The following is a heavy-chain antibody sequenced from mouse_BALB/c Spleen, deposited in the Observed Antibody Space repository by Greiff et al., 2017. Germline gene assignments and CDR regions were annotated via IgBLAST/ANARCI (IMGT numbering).Heavy chain of an antibody. CDR1: GYTFTDYA. CDR3: ARQYGNYDYAMDY. CDR2: ISTYYGDA. D-gene: IGHD2-10*02. Sequence: VKLQESGAELVRPGVSVKISCKGSGYTFTDYAIHWVKQSHARSLEWIGVISTYYGDASYNQKFKGKATVTVAKSSSTAYMELARLTSEDSAIYYCARQYGNYDYAMDYWGQGTSVTVSS. J-gene: IGHJ4*01. V-gene: IGHV1S137*01.